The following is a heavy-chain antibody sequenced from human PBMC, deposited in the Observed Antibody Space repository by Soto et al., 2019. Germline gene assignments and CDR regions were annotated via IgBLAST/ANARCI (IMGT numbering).Heavy chain of an antibody. D-gene: IGHD3-22*01. J-gene: IGHJ1*01. CDR1: GFIFNNYA. V-gene: IGHV1-18*04. Sequence: SVKVSCKASGFIFNNYAISWVRQAPGQGLEWMGWISANSGNTNYAQKLQGRVTMTTDTSTSTAYMELRSLRSDDTAVYYCATAGNYDSSGRDFWGQGTLVTVS. CDR3: ATAGNYDSSGRDF. CDR2: ISANSGNT.